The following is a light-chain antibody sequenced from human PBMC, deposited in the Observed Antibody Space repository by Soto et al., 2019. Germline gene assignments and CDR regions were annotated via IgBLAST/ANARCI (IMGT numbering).Light chain of an antibody. CDR3: QQYGSSPWT. V-gene: IGKV3-20*01. J-gene: IGKJ1*01. Sequence: ETVLTQSPGSLSLSLGDRATLSCRASQTVSNSYLAWYQQKPGHAPRLLIYGTSNRATGIPDRFSGSGSGTDFTLTISRLEPKDFVIYYCQQYGSSPWTFGQGTKVDIK. CDR1: QTVSNSY. CDR2: GTS.